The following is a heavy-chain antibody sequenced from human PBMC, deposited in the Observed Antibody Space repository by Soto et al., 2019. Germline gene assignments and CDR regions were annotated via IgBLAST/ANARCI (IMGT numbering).Heavy chain of an antibody. Sequence: QVQLQESGPGLVKPSGTLSLTCAVSSGSISSSNWWSWVRQPPGKGLEWIGEIYHSGSTNYNPSLKSRGTISVDKSKNQFSLRLSSVTAADTAVYYCARIRVFGDYAWDAFDIWGQGTMVTVSS. J-gene: IGHJ3*02. V-gene: IGHV4-4*02. CDR1: SGSISSSNW. CDR3: ARIRVFGDYAWDAFDI. CDR2: IYHSGST. D-gene: IGHD4-17*01.